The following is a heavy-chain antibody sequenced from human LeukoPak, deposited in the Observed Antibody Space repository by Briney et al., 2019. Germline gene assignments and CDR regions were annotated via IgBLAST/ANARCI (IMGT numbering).Heavy chain of an antibody. V-gene: IGHV3-30*18. D-gene: IGHD3-10*02. J-gene: IGHJ4*02. CDR3: AKVAATLFGFFDY. CDR2: TSNDGSDK. Sequence: GGFLRLSCAASGFTFSSYGMHWVRQAPGKGLEWVAVTSNDGSDKFYADSVKGRFTISRDNSKNTLYLQMNSLRAEDTAVYYCAKVAATLFGFFDYWGQGTLVTVSS. CDR1: GFTFSSYG.